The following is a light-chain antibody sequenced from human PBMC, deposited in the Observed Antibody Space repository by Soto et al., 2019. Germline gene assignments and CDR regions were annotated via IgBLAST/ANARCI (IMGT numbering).Light chain of an antibody. J-gene: IGLJ1*01. CDR2: EVS. Sequence: QSVLTQPASVSGSPGQSITISCTGTGSDVGGYNFVSWYQQHPGNAPKLMIYEVSNRPSGVSYRFSGSKSGNTASLTISGLQAEDEADYYCGSYVGARTYVFGTGTKVT. CDR3: GSYVGARTYV. CDR1: GSDVGGYNF. V-gene: IGLV2-14*01.